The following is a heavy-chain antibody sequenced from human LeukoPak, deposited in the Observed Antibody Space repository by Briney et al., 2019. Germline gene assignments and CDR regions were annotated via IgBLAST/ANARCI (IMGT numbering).Heavy chain of an antibody. Sequence: KPSETLSLTCTVSGYSISSGYYWGWIRQPPGKGLEWIGSIYHSGSTYYNPSLKSRVTISVDTSKNQFSLKLSSVTAADTAVYYCARELLWFGELRGYFDYWGQGTLVTVSS. D-gene: IGHD3-10*01. J-gene: IGHJ4*02. CDR1: GYSISSGYY. CDR2: IYHSGST. V-gene: IGHV4-38-2*02. CDR3: ARELLWFGELRGYFDY.